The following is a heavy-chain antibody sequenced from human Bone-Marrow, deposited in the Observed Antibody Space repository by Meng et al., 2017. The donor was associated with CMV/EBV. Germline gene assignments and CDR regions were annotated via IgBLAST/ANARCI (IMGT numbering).Heavy chain of an antibody. J-gene: IGHJ6*02. D-gene: IGHD2/OR15-2a*01. V-gene: IGHV4-59*01. CDR3: ARDLLGFNGMDV. Sequence: SETLSLTCTVSGGSISSYYWSWIRQPPGKGLEWIGYIYYSGSTNYNPSLKSRVTISVDTSKNQFSLKLSSVTAADTAVYYCARDLLGFNGMDVWGQATTVTVSS. CDR2: IYYSGST. CDR1: GGSISSYY.